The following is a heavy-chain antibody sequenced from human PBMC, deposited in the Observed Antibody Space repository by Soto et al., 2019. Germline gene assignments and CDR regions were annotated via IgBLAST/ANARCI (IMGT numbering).Heavy chain of an antibody. Sequence: QLQLQESGSGLVKPAQTLSLTCAVSGGSISSGGYSWSWIRQPPGKGLEWIGNIYHSGNTYYNPSLKSRVTISVYRYKNQFSLKLSSVTAAATAVYYCAIVPDYWGQGTLVTVSS. CDR1: GGSISSGGYS. CDR3: AIVPDY. J-gene: IGHJ4*02. V-gene: IGHV4-30-2*01. CDR2: IYHSGNT.